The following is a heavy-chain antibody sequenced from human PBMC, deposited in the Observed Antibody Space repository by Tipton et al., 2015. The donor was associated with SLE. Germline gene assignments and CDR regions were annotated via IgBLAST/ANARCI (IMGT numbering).Heavy chain of an antibody. J-gene: IGHJ6*02. V-gene: IGHV5-51*03. Sequence: QSGAEVKKPGESLKISCKGSGYSFTSYWIGWVRQMPGKGLEWMGIIYPGDSDTRYSPSFQGQVTISADKSISTAYLQWSSLKASDTAMYYCARVLAAANYYYGMDVWGQGTTVTVSS. CDR1: GYSFTSYW. CDR3: ARVLAAANYYYGMDV. CDR2: IYPGDSDT. D-gene: IGHD6-13*01.